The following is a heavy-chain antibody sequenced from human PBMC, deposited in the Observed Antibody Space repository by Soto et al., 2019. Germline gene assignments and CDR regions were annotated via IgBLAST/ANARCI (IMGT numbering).Heavy chain of an antibody. Sequence: SETLSLTCTVSGDSVSSVGFHWAWLRRPPGKGLQWIGYIYNGGSTYYRPSLESRMHMSLDATRSHYSLRLTSVTAADTAVYFCARAPVGLDTISYFDYWGQGKLVTVSS. CDR1: GDSVSSVGFH. V-gene: IGHV4-30-4*01. J-gene: IGHJ4*02. D-gene: IGHD3-3*01. CDR3: ARAPVGLDTISYFDY. CDR2: IYNGGST.